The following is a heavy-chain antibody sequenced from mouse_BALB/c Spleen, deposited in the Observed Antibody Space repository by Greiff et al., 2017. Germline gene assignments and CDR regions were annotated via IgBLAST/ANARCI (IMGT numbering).Heavy chain of an antibody. CDR1: GFAFSSYD. CDR2: ISSGGGST. CDR3: ARHRWVRPFAY. J-gene: IGHJ3*01. V-gene: IGHV5-12-1*01. Sequence: EVQLVESGGGLVKPGGSLKLSCAASGFAFSSYDMSWVRQTPEKRLEWVAYISSGGGSTYYPDTVKGRFTISRDNAKNTLYLQMSSLKSEDTAMYYCARHRWVRPFAYWGQGTLVTVSA. D-gene: IGHD2-14*01.